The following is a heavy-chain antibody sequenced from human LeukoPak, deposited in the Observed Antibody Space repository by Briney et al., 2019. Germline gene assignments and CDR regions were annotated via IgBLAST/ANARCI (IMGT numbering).Heavy chain of an antibody. Sequence: ASETLSLTCAVYGGSFSGYYWSWIRQPPGKGLEWIGEINHSGSTNYNPSLKSRVTISVDTSKNQFSLKLSSVTAADTAVYYCASRPGYSSSWYGSWGQGTLVTVSS. CDR3: ASRPGYSSSWYGS. D-gene: IGHD6-13*01. CDR1: GGSFSGYY. CDR2: INHSGST. J-gene: IGHJ4*02. V-gene: IGHV4-34*01.